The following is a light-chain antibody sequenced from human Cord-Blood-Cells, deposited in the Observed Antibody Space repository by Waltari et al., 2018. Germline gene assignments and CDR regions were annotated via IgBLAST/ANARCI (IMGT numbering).Light chain of an antibody. CDR1: QGIRSC. J-gene: IGKJ2*01. CDR3: QQANSFPYT. Sequence: DIQMTQSRSSVSASVGDRVTITCRASQGIRSCLAWYQQKPGNSPKLLIYAASSLQSGVPSRFRGSGSWTDFTLTISSLQPEDFATYYCQQANSFPYTFGQGTKLEIK. CDR2: AAS. V-gene: IGKV1-12*01.